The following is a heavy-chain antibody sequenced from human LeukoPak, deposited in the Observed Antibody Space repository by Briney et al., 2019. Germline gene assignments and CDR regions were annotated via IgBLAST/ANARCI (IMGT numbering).Heavy chain of an antibody. CDR2: ISSSSSYI. Sequence: GGSLRLSYAASGFTFSSYSMNWVRQAPGKGLEWVSSISSSSSYIYYADSVKGRFTISRDNAKNSLYLQMNSLRAEDTAVYYCARALAYCSSTSCQHDAFDYWGQGTLVTVSS. D-gene: IGHD2-2*01. V-gene: IGHV3-21*01. J-gene: IGHJ4*02. CDR1: GFTFSSYS. CDR3: ARALAYCSSTSCQHDAFDY.